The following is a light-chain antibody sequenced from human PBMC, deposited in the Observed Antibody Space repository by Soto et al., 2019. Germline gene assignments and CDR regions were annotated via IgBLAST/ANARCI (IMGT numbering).Light chain of an antibody. J-gene: IGLJ2*01. Sequence: SYELTQPSSVSVSPGQTATITCSGDVLAKKYARWFQQRPGQAPVLVIYKDTERPSGIPERFSGSSSGTTVTLTISGAQVEDEADYYCYSATDNNPVVFGGGTKLTVL. CDR1: VLAKKY. V-gene: IGLV3-27*01. CDR3: YSATDNNPVV. CDR2: KDT.